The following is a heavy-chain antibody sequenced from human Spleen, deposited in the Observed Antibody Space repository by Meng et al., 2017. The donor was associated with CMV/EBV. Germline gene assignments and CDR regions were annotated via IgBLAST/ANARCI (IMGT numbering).Heavy chain of an antibody. D-gene: IGHD6-19*01. J-gene: IGHJ4*02. Sequence: QVQLVESGAEGKQPGAPVKVSCKASGYTFTGYYMHWVRQAPGQGLEWMGRINPSSGGTNYAQKFQGRVTMTRDTSISTAYMELSRLRSDDTAVYYCARVGIAVAGTGDYWGQGTLVTVSS. CDR2: INPSSGGT. V-gene: IGHV1-2*06. CDR3: ARVGIAVAGTGDY. CDR1: GYTFTGYY.